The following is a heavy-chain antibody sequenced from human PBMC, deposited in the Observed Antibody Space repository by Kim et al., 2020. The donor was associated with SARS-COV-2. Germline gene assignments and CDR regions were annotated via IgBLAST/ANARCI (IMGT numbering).Heavy chain of an antibody. CDR2: ILQDGSNK. V-gene: IGHV3-30*03. D-gene: IGHD4-17*01. J-gene: IGHJ5*02. CDR3: TPLGGAPDGGFDP. Sequence: GGSLRLSCAASGFTFSSYGMHWVRQAPGKGLEWVAAILQDGSNKYYADSVKGRFTISRDNTKNMLYLQMNSLRVEDTAVYYCTPLGGAPDGGFDPWGQGTLVTDAS. CDR1: GFTFSSYG.